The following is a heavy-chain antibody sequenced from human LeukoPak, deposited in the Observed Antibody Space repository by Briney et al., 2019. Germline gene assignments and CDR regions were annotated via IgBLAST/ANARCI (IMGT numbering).Heavy chain of an antibody. J-gene: IGHJ4*02. V-gene: IGHV1-69*01. CDR1: GGTFTSYA. D-gene: IGHD3-10*01. CDR2: IIPIFGTA. CDR3: ARDRGTMVRGVITALPFDY. Sequence: SSVKLSCKASGGTFTSYAISWLRQAPGQGLEWMGGIIPIFGTANYAQKFQGRVTITADESTSTAYLALSSLRSEDTAVYYCARDRGTMVRGVITALPFDYWGQGTLVTVSS.